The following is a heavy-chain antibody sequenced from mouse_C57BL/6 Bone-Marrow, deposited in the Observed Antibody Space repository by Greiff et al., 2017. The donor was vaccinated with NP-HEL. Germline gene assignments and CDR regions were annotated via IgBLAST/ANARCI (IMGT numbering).Heavy chain of an antibody. CDR1: GFTFSSYA. V-gene: IGHV5-4*01. D-gene: IGHD2-2*01. J-gene: IGHJ2*01. CDR3: ARGTMVTTLDY. Sequence: EVHLVESGGGLVKPGGSLKLSCAASGFTFSSYAMSWVRQTPEKRLEWVATISDGGSYTYYPDNVKGRFTISRDNAKNNLYLQMSHLKSEDTAMYYCARGTMVTTLDYWGQGTTLTVSS. CDR2: ISDGGSYT.